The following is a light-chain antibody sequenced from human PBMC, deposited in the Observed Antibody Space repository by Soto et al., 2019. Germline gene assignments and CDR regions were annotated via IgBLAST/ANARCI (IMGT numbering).Light chain of an antibody. CDR1: QSVSSY. CDR2: DAS. Sequence: EIVMTQSPATLSVSPGERATLSCRASQSVSSYLAWYQHNPGQAPRLLIYDASSRATDIPARFSGSGSGTDFTLTISSLEPEDFAIYYCQQRSNWPSISFGQGTRLEIK. J-gene: IGKJ5*01. V-gene: IGKV3-11*01. CDR3: QQRSNWPSIS.